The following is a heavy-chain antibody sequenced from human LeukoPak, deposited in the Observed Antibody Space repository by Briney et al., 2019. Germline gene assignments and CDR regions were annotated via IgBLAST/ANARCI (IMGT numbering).Heavy chain of an antibody. CDR2: ISSSSNTI. CDR1: GFTFSSYS. J-gene: IGHJ4*02. Sequence: GGSLRLSCAASGFTFSSYSMNWVRRAPGKGLEWVSYISSSSNTIYYADSVKGRFTISRDNAKNSLYLQMNSLRDEDTALYYCVTDTSMGGLFDYWGQGTLVTVSS. V-gene: IGHV3-48*02. CDR3: VTDTSMGGLFDY. D-gene: IGHD5-18*01.